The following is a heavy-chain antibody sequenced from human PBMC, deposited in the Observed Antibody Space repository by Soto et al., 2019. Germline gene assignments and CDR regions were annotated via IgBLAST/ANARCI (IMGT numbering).Heavy chain of an antibody. CDR1: GGSIRSSSYY. D-gene: IGHD3-10*01. CDR2: IYYSGST. V-gene: IGHV4-39*07. Sequence: SETLSLTCTVSGGSIRSSSYYWGWIRQPPGKGLEWIGSIYYSGSTYYNPSLKSRVTISVDTSKNQFSLKLSAVTTADTAVYYCATRPPGGPYRGVFDYWSQGTLVTVSS. CDR3: ATRPPGGPYRGVFDY. J-gene: IGHJ4*02.